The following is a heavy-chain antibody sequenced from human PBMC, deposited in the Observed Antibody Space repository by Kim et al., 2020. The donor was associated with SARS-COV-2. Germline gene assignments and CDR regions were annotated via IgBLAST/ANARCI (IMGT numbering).Heavy chain of an antibody. CDR2: IYWDDDK. V-gene: IGHV2-5*02. CDR3: ARRHRRPAARMGLVSWFDS. J-gene: IGHJ5*01. CDR1: GFSLSTSGVG. D-gene: IGHD2-2*01. Sequence: SGPTLVKPTQTLTLTCTFSGFSLSTSGVGVGWIRQPPGKALEWLALIYWDDDKRYSPSLKSRLTITKDTSKNQVVLTMTNMDPVDTTTYYCARRHRRPAARMGLVSWFDSWGKGTLVTVSS.